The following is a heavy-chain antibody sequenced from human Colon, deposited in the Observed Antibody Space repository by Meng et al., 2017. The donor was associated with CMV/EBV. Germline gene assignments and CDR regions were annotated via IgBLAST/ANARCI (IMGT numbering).Heavy chain of an antibody. J-gene: IGHJ4*02. CDR3: AKDAQDYSNFFDF. CDR1: GFTFSRFA. D-gene: IGHD4-11*01. V-gene: IGHV3-23*01. CDR2: IGGSGAST. Sequence: GESLKISCEASGFTFSRFAMTWVRQAPGKGLEWVSIIGGSGASTYYANSVKGRSTISRDNSKNTVYLQMNSLRADDTALYYCAKDAQDYSNFFDFWGQGTLVTVSS.